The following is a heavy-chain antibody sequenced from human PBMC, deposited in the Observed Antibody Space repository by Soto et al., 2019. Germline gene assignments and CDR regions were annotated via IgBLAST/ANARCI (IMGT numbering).Heavy chain of an antibody. CDR1: GFTFSSYS. CDR3: ASHPRDSSGYWYYFDY. V-gene: IGHV3-21*01. D-gene: IGHD3-22*01. Sequence: GGSLRLSCAASGFTFSSYSMNWVRQAPGKGLERVSSISSSSSYIYYADSVKGRFTISRDNAKNSLYLQMNSLRAEDTAVYYCASHPRDSSGYWYYFDYWGQGTLVTVSS. CDR2: ISSSSSYI. J-gene: IGHJ4*02.